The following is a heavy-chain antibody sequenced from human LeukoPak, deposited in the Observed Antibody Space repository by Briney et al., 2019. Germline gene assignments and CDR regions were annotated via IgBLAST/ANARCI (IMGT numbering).Heavy chain of an antibody. CDR2: ISSSGSTI. J-gene: IGHJ4*02. Sequence: GGSLRLSCAASGFTFSSYEMNWVRQAPGKGLEWVSYISSSGSTIYYADSVKGRFTISRDNAKNSLYLQMNSLRAEDTAVYYCSNTSYGSGSYYIRERYFDYWGQGTLVTVSS. V-gene: IGHV3-48*03. D-gene: IGHD3-10*01. CDR3: SNTSYGSGSYYIRERYFDY. CDR1: GFTFSSYE.